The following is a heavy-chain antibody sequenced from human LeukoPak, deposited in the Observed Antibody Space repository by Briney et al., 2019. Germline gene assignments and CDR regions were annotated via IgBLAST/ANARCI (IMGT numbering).Heavy chain of an antibody. CDR1: GFIFSSYT. CDR2: ISSTGTTI. J-gene: IGHJ4*02. V-gene: IGHV3-48*01. Sequence: GGSLRLSCAASGFIFSSYTMNWVRQAPGKGLEWLSYISSTGTTIYYADSVKGRFTISRDNSKNTLYLQMNSLRPEDTAVYYCAKDRGEQWLVTSSDYWGQGTLVTVSS. CDR3: AKDRGEQWLVTSSDY. D-gene: IGHD6-19*01.